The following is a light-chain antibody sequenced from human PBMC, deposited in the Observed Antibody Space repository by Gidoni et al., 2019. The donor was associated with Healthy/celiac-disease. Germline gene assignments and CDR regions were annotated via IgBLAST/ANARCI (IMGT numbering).Light chain of an antibody. CDR3: QQYGSSPWT. V-gene: IGKV3-20*01. CDR2: GAS. J-gene: IGKJ1*01. Sequence: IVLTPSPCTLSLSPGERATLSCRASQSVSSSYLAWYQQKPGQAPRLLISGASSRATGIPDRFSGSGSGTDFTLTISRLEPEDFAVYYCQQYGSSPWTFGQGTKVEIK. CDR1: QSVSSSY.